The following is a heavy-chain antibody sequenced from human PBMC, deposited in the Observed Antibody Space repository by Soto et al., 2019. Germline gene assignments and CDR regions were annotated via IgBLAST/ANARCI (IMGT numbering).Heavy chain of an antibody. CDR2: IWYDGSNK. CDR1: GFTFSSYG. J-gene: IGHJ4*02. CDR3: ARGELTDYFDY. D-gene: IGHD1-7*01. V-gene: IGHV3-33*01. Sequence: QVQLVESGGGVVQPGRSLRLSCAASGFTFSSYGMHWVRQAPGKGLEWVAVIWYDGSNKYYADSVKGRFTISRDNSKNTLYLQMNSLRAEDTAVYYCARGELTDYFDYWGQGTLVTVSS.